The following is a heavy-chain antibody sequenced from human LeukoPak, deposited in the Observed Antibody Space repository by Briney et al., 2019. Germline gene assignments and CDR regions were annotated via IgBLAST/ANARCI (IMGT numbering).Heavy chain of an antibody. V-gene: IGHV4-39*01. Sequence: PSETLSLTCTVSGGSISSSSYYWGWIRQPPGKGLEWIGSIYYSGSTYYNPSLKSRVTISVDTSKNQLSLKLTSVTATDTAMYYCARGVGAKEYFDYWGQGNLVTVSS. CDR1: GGSISSSSYY. J-gene: IGHJ4*02. D-gene: IGHD1-26*01. CDR3: ARGVGAKEYFDY. CDR2: IYYSGST.